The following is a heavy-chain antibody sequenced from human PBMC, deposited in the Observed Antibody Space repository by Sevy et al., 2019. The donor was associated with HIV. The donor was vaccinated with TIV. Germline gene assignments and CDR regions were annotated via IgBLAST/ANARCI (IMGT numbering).Heavy chain of an antibody. CDR3: ARGITIFGVVTHDAFDI. D-gene: IGHD3-3*01. CDR2: ISSSGSTI. J-gene: IGHJ3*02. CDR1: GFTFSDYY. V-gene: IGHV3-11*01. Sequence: GGSLRLSCAASGFTFSDYYMSWIRQAPGKGLEWVSYISSSGSTIYYADSVKGRFTISRDNAKNSLYLQMNSLRAKDTAVYYCARGITIFGVVTHDAFDIWGQGTMVTVSS.